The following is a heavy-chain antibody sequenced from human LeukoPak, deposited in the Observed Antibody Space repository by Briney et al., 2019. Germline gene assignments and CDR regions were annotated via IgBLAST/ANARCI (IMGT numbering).Heavy chain of an antibody. CDR2: IYPGDSDT. V-gene: IGHV5-51*01. J-gene: IGHJ4*02. D-gene: IGHD6-19*01. CDR1: GYRFTSYW. Sequence: GESLKISCKGSGYRFTSYWIGWVRQMPGKGLEWMGCIYPGDSDTRYSPPFQGQVTISADKSITTAYLQWSSLKGSDTAMYYCATPQVSGWNFDYWGQGTLVTVS. CDR3: ATPQVSGWNFDY.